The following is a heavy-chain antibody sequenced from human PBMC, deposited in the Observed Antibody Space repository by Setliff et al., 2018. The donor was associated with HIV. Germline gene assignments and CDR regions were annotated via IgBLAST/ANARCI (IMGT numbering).Heavy chain of an antibody. CDR3: ARDLFPYYHDSRPYYPPAY. D-gene: IGHD3-22*01. Sequence: GGSLRLSCAASGFSFSDYYMYWIRQAPGKGLEWVSSLSGTSSTIYLADSVKGRLTISRDNAQNSLYLHMNSLRAEDTAMYYCARDLFPYYHDSRPYYPPAYWGQGTLVTVSS. CDR1: GFSFSDYY. V-gene: IGHV3-11*01. CDR2: LSGTSSTI. J-gene: IGHJ4*02.